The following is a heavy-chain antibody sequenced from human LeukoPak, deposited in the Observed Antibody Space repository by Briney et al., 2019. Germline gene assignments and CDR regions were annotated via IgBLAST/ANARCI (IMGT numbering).Heavy chain of an antibody. CDR3: ARLKLGGFDY. CDR1: GFTFSDYY. CDR2: IYPGDSDT. D-gene: IGHD7-27*01. V-gene: IGHV5-51*01. Sequence: GGSLRLSCAASGFTFSDYYLSWIRQAPGKGLEWMGIIYPGDSDTRYSPSFQGQVTISADKSISTAYLQWSSLKASDTAMYYCARLKLGGFDYWGQGTLVTVSS. J-gene: IGHJ4*02.